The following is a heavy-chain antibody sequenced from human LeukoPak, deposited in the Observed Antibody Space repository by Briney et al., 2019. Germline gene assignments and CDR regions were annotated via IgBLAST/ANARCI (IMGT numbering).Heavy chain of an antibody. Sequence: GRSLRLSCAASGFTFDDYAMHWVRQAPGKGLEWVSYISSSGSTIYYADSVKGRFTISRDNAKNSLYLQMNSLRAEDTAVYYCARDRGGSVTMVRGIDYWGQGTLVTVSS. CDR3: ARDRGGSVTMVRGIDY. D-gene: IGHD3-10*01. CDR2: ISSSGSTI. J-gene: IGHJ4*02. CDR1: GFTFDDYA. V-gene: IGHV3-48*03.